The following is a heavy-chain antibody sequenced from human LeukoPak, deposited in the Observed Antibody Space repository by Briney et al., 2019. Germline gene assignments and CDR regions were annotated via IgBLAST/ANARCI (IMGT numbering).Heavy chain of an antibody. D-gene: IGHD3-10*01. CDR2: ISGSGGST. CDR1: GFTFSSYG. V-gene: IGHV3-23*01. Sequence: GGSLRLSCAASGFTFSSYGMSWVRQAPGKGLEWVSAISGSGGSTYYADSVKGRFTISRDNSKNTLYLQMNSLRAEDTAVYYCAKDRRAYYYGSGSYLSDAFDIWGQGTMVTVSS. CDR3: AKDRRAYYYGSGSYLSDAFDI. J-gene: IGHJ3*02.